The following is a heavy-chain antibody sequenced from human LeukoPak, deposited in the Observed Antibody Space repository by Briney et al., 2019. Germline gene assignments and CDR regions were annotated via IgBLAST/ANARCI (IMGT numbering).Heavy chain of an antibody. CDR3: ARAPTTVSYHFDS. D-gene: IGHD1/OR15-1a*01. CDR1: GFTFDDYA. V-gene: IGHV3-64*01. Sequence: PGRSLRLSCAASGFTFDDYAMHWVRQAPGKGLEYVSAITAYGTGTYYANSVKGRFTVSRDNSRNTLYLLMGSLRAEDMAVYYCARAPTTVSYHFDSWGQGTLVTVSS. J-gene: IGHJ4*02. CDR2: ITAYGTGT.